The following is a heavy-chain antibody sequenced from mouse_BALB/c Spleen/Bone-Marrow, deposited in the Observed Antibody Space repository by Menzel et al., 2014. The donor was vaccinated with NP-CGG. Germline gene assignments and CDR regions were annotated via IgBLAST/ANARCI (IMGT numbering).Heavy chain of an antibody. J-gene: IGHJ4*01. CDR2: FYPGDGDT. CDR1: GYAFSTSW. V-gene: IGHV1-82*01. CDR3: ARSDGYRTMDY. Sequence: QVQLQQSGPELVKPGASVKISCKASGYAFSTSWMNWVKQRPGQGLGWIGRFYPGDGDTNYNGKFKGKATLTADKSSSTAYMQLSSLTSVDSAVYFCARSDGYRTMDYWGQGTSVTVSS. D-gene: IGHD2-3*01.